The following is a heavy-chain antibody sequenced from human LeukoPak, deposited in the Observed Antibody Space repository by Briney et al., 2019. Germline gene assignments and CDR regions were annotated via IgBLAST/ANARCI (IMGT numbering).Heavy chain of an antibody. D-gene: IGHD7-27*01. J-gene: IGHJ4*02. CDR2: INPNSGGT. CDR1: GYTFIDYY. V-gene: IGHV1-2*06. CDR3: ARDLPSTPNWELDY. Sequence: GASVKVSCKSSGYTFIDYYIHWVRQAPGQGLKWMGRINPNSGGTNSAQTFQGRVTMTRDTSISTAYMELNRLTSDDTAVYYCARDLPSTPNWELDYWGQGTLVTVSS.